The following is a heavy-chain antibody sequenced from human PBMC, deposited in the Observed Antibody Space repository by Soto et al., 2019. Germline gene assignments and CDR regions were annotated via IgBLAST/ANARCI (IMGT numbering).Heavy chain of an antibody. V-gene: IGHV3-33*01. CDR1: GFTFSSYG. J-gene: IGHJ6*02. CDR3: ARDAGFLEWSRPNYGMDV. Sequence: GGSLRLSCAASGFTFSSYGMHWVRQAPGKGLEWVAVIWYDGSNKYYADSVKGRFTISRDNSKNTLYLQMNSLRAEDTAVDYCARDAGFLEWSRPNYGMDVWGQGTTVTVSS. D-gene: IGHD3-3*01. CDR2: IWYDGSNK.